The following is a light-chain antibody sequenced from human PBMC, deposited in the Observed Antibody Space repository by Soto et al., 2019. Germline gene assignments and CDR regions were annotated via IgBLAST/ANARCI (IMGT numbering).Light chain of an antibody. V-gene: IGKV3-15*01. CDR3: QQYNNWLTWT. CDR1: QSVSSN. CDR2: GAS. Sequence: EIVMPQSPATLSVSPGERATLSCRASQSVSSNLAWYQQKPGQAPRLLIYGASTRATGIPARFSGSGSGTEFTLTSSRLQSEDFAVYYCQQYNNWLTWTFGQGTKVEIK. J-gene: IGKJ1*01.